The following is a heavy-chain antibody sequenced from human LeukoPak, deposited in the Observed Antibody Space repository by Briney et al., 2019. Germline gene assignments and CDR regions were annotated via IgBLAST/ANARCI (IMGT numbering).Heavy chain of an antibody. V-gene: IGHV1-2*02. CDR2: INPNSGGT. D-gene: IGHD1-7*01. Sequence: ASVKVSCKASGYTFTGYYMHWVRQAPGQGLEWMGWINPNSGGTNYAQKFQGRVTISRDTSASTAYMELNSLRSEDMAVYYCAREVRDRDWNYAFDYWGQGTLVTVSS. J-gene: IGHJ4*02. CDR3: AREVRDRDWNYAFDY. CDR1: GYTFTGYY.